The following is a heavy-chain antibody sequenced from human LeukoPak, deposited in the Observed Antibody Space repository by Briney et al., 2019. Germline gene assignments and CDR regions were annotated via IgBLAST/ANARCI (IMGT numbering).Heavy chain of an antibody. Sequence: SETLSLTCAVYGGSFSGYYWSWIRQPPGKGLEWIGEINHSGSTNYNPSLKSRVTISVDTSKNQFSLKLSSVTAADTAVYYCARGRGDYVWGSYRYILDYWGQRTLVSVSS. V-gene: IGHV4-34*01. D-gene: IGHD3-16*02. J-gene: IGHJ4*02. CDR3: ARGRGDYVWGSYRYILDY. CDR1: GGSFSGYY. CDR2: INHSGST.